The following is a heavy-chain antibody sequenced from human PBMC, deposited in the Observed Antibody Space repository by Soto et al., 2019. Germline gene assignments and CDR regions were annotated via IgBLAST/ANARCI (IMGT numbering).Heavy chain of an antibody. Sequence: ASVKVSCKASGYTFTSYDINWVRQATGQGLEWMGWMNPNSGNTGYAQKFQGRVTMTRNTSISTAYMELSGLRSEDTAVYYCARGPSWYYYDSSGYYALAFDIWGQGTMVTVSS. J-gene: IGHJ3*02. CDR3: ARGPSWYYYDSSGYYALAFDI. V-gene: IGHV1-8*01. CDR2: MNPNSGNT. CDR1: GYTFTSYD. D-gene: IGHD3-22*01.